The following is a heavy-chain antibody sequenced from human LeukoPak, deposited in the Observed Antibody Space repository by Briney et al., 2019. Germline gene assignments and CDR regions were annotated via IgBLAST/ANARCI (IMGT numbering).Heavy chain of an antibody. CDR2: ISDSGDRT. CDR3: TTAAFNR. Sequence: GRSLRLSCAASGFTFSSYGMHWVRQAPGKGLEWVSAISDSGDRTHYADSVKGRFTISRDNSKNTLYLQMHSLRTEDTAAYYCTTAAFNRWGQGTLVTVSS. V-gene: IGHV3-23*01. CDR1: GFTFSSYG. J-gene: IGHJ4*02.